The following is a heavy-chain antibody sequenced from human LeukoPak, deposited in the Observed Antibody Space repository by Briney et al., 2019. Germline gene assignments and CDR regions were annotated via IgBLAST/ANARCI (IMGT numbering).Heavy chain of an antibody. CDR3: AKGAITMIVVVTPFDY. CDR1: GFIFSNYA. Sequence: LTGGSLRLSCAASGFIFSNYAMTWVRQAPGSGLQWVSSINQNGFDTYYTDSVRGRFIISRDNSKNTLYLQMNSLRPEDTAVYYCAKGAITMIVVVTPFDYWGQGTLVTVSS. V-gene: IGHV3-23*01. J-gene: IGHJ4*02. CDR2: INQNGFDT. D-gene: IGHD3-22*01.